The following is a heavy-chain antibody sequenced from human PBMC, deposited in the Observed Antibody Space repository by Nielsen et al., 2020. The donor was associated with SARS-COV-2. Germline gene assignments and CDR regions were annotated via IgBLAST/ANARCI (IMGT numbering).Heavy chain of an antibody. D-gene: IGHD6-19*01. V-gene: IGHV4-39*01. Sequence: SETLSLTCTVSGGSISSSSYYWGWIRQPPGKGLEWIGSIYYSGSTYYNPSLKSRVTISVDTSKNQFSLKLSSVTAADTAVYYCARQNPHTAVAGTPLGYWGQGTLVTVSS. CDR3: ARQNPHTAVAGTPLGY. CDR2: IYYSGST. CDR1: GGSISSSSYY. J-gene: IGHJ4*02.